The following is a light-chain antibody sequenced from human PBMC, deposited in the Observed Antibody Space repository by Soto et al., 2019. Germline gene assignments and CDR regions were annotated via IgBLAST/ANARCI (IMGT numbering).Light chain of an antibody. V-gene: IGKV1-27*01. Sequence: DIQMTQSPSSLSTSVGDRVTITCRASQAISIYLAWYQPKPGKVPKLLIYAASTLQSGVPSRFSGSGSGTDFTLTISSLQPEDVATYYCQKYRGAPPTFGQGTKVEIK. CDR1: QAISIY. CDR2: AAS. CDR3: QKYRGAPPT. J-gene: IGKJ1*01.